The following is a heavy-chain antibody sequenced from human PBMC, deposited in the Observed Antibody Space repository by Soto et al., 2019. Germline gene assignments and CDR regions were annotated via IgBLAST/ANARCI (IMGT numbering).Heavy chain of an antibody. J-gene: IGHJ5*02. CDR3: ARGSKFTNGVCRNWFDP. Sequence: QLQLQESGSGLVKPSQTLSLTCAVSGGSISSGGYSWSWIRQPPGKGLEWIGYIYHSGRTYYNPSLKSRVTIAVDRSKNQFSLKLSSVTAADTAVYYCARGSKFTNGVCRNWFDPWGQGTLVTVSS. CDR1: GGSISSGGYS. V-gene: IGHV4-30-2*01. D-gene: IGHD2-8*01. CDR2: IYHSGRT.